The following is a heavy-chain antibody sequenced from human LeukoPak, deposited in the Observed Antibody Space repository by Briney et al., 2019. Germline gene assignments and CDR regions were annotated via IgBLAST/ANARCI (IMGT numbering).Heavy chain of an antibody. CDR1: GGSIRYSSYY. CDR3: ARLNNEFWY. Sequence: PSETLSLTCTGSGGSIRYSSYYWGWIRQPPGKGLEWIGSVYYSGSTYSNPSLKSRVTIFVDTSKNQFSLKLTSVTAADTGVYYCARLNNEFWYWGQGTLVTVSS. D-gene: IGHD3-3*01. V-gene: IGHV4-39*01. J-gene: IGHJ4*02. CDR2: VYYSGST.